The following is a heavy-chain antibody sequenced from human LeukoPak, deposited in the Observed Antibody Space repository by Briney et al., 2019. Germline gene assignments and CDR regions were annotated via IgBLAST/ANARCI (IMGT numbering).Heavy chain of an antibody. CDR2: ISGSGGST. CDR1: GFTFSDYY. V-gene: IGHV3-23*01. J-gene: IGHJ3*02. CDR3: AKDREHSSSWYALLGAFDI. D-gene: IGHD6-13*01. Sequence: GGSLRLSCAASGFTFSDYYMSWIRQAPGKGLEWVSAISGSGGSTYYADSVKGRFTISRDNSKNTLYLQMNSLRAEDTAVYYCAKDREHSSSWYALLGAFDIWGQGTMVTVSS.